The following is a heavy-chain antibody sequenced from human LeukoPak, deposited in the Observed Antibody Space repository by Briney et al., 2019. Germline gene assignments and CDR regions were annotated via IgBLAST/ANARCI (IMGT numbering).Heavy chain of an antibody. D-gene: IGHD6-6*01. CDR2: IYTSGST. Sequence: PSETLSLTCTVSGGSISSYYWSWIRQPPGKGLEWIGYIYTSGSTNYNPSLKSRVTISVDTSTNQFSLKLSSVTAADTAVYYCAKYSSSPNYYYYMDVWGKGTTVTVSS. CDR1: GGSISSYY. V-gene: IGHV4-4*09. CDR3: AKYSSSPNYYYYMDV. J-gene: IGHJ6*03.